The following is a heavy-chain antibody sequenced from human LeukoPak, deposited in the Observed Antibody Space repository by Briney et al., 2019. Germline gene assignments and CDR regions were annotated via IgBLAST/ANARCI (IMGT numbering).Heavy chain of an antibody. V-gene: IGHV1-2*02. CDR2: INPNSGVT. CDR3: ARDWHSSSSR. CDR1: GYTFTTKY. J-gene: IGHJ4*02. D-gene: IGHD6-6*01. Sequence: ASVKVSCKASGYTFTTKYIHWVRQAPGQGLEWMGWINPNSGVTNYAQKFQGRVTMTRDTSISTAYMELSRLRSDDTAVYYCARDWHSSSSRWGQGTLVTVSS.